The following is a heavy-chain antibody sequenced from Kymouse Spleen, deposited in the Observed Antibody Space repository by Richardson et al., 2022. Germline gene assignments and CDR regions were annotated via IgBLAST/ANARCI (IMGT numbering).Heavy chain of an antibody. CDR3: AEGYSSSSRYYYYGMDV. CDR2: IYYSGST. D-gene: IGHD6-6*01. J-gene: IGHJ6*02. CDR1: GGSISSGGYY. V-gene: IGHV4-31*03. Sequence: QVQLQESGPGLVKPSQTLSLTCTVSGGSISSGGYYWSWIRQHPGKGLEWIGYIYYSGSTYYNPSLKSRVTISVDTSKNQFSLKLSSVTAADTAVYYCAEGYSSSSRYYYYGMDVWGQGTTVTVSS.